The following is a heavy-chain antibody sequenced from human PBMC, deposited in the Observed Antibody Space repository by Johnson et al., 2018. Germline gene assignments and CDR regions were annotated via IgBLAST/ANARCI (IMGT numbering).Heavy chain of an antibody. CDR2: ISWNRGSI. CDR3: AKGLSHHGDYSRYYFYYAMDV. Sequence: VQLVESGGDLVQPGRSLRLSCAASGFTFDDYAMHWVRQAPGKGLEWVSGISWNRGSIGYADSVRGRFTISRDNAKNSMYLQMNRLQPGDMPLYYCAKGLSHHGDYSRYYFYYAMDVWGQGTTVTVSS. CDR1: GFTFDDYA. V-gene: IGHV3-9*03. D-gene: IGHD4-17*01. J-gene: IGHJ6*02.